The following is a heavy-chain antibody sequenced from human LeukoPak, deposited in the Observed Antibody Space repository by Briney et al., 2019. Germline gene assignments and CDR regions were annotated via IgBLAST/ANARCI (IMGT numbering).Heavy chain of an antibody. D-gene: IGHD3-22*01. Sequence: GESLKISCKGSGYSSTNYWIAWVRQMPGKGLEWMGVIYPGDSDTRYSPSFQGQVTMSADKSISTAYLQWSSLKASDTAMYYCARRYPYDSSGYFTAFDYWGQGTLVTVSS. V-gene: IGHV5-51*01. CDR2: IYPGDSDT. J-gene: IGHJ4*02. CDR1: GYSSTNYW. CDR3: ARRYPYDSSGYFTAFDY.